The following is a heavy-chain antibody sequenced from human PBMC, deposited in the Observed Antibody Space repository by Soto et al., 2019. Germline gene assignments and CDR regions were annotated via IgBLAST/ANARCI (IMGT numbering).Heavy chain of an antibody. CDR3: AREYCSGGSCYLDDY. V-gene: IGHV3-21*01. J-gene: IGHJ4*02. CDR2: ISSSSSYI. D-gene: IGHD2-15*01. Sequence: GGSLRLSCAASGFTFSSYSMNWVRQAPGKGLEWVSSISSSSSYIYYADSVKGRFTISRDNAKNSLYLQMNSLRAEDTAVYYCAREYCSGGSCYLDDYWGQGTLVTVSS. CDR1: GFTFSSYS.